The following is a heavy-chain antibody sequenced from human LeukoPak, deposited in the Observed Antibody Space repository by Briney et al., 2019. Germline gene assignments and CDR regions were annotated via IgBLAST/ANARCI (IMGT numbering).Heavy chain of an antibody. J-gene: IGHJ4*02. CDR3: ARGPPISGNFWRGKNHPPDY. D-gene: IGHD3-3*01. CDR2: ISSSSSYI. CDR1: GFTFSSYS. V-gene: IGHV3-21*04. Sequence: GGSLRLSCAASGFTFSSYSLNWVRQPPGKRLEWASSISSSSSYIYYVALVKGRFTITSDNDNNSLFQQMNIQTADTTSLYYCARGPPISGNFWRGKNHPPDYWGQGTLVTVSS.